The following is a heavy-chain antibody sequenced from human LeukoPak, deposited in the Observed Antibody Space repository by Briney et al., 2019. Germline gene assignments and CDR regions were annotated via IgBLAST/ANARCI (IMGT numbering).Heavy chain of an antibody. CDR2: LKPDGSES. CDR1: GFAVSSKY. CDR3: VRGGSYFPF. Sequence: GGSLRLSCAASGFAVSSKYMTWVRQAPGKGLEWVANLKPDGSESYYVGSVKGRFTFSRDDAKNSVFLLMNNLRAEDTAMYYCVRGGSYFPFWGQGTLVTVSS. J-gene: IGHJ4*02. V-gene: IGHV3-7*03. D-gene: IGHD2/OR15-2a*01.